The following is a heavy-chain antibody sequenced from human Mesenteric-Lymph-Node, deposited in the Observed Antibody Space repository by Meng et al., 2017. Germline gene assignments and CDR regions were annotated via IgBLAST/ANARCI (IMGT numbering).Heavy chain of an antibody. CDR1: GFTFDDYG. D-gene: IGHD3-10*01. Sequence: GSLRLSCAASGFTFDDYGMSWVRKAPGKGLEWIGSIYHSGSTYYNPSLKSRVTISVDTSTNQFSLKLSSVTAADTAVYYCARVKDGSGSYSVGSYYYYGMDVWGQGTTVTVSS. J-gene: IGHJ6*02. CDR3: ARVKDGSGSYSVGSYYYYGMDV. CDR2: IYHSGST. V-gene: IGHV4-38-2*01.